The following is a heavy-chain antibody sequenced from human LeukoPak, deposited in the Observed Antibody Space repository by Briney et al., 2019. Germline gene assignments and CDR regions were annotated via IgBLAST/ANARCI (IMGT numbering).Heavy chain of an antibody. CDR3: AVSYDGMDV. CDR2: INHSGST. V-gene: IGHV4-34*01. CDR1: GGSFSGYY. J-gene: IGHJ6*02. Sequence: SETLSLTCAVYGGSFSGYYWSWIRQPPGKGLEWIGEINHSGSTNYNPSLKSRVTISVDASKNQFSLKLSSVTAADTAVYYCAVSYDGMDVWGQGTTVTVSS. D-gene: IGHD2-2*01.